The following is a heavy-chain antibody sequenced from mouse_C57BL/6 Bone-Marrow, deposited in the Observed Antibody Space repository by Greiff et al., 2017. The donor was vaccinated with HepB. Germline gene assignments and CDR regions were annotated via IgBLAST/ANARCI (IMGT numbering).Heavy chain of an antibody. V-gene: IGHV10-1*01. J-gene: IGHJ1*03. CDR2: IRSKSNNYAT. D-gene: IGHD1-1*01. CDR3: VRDYYGSSLDV. CDR1: GFSFNTYA. Sequence: EVNVVESGGGLVQPKGSLKLSCAASGFSFNTYAMNWVRQAPGKGLEWVARIRSKSNNYATYYADSVKDRFTISRDDSESMLYLQMNNLKTEDTAMYYCVRDYYGSSLDVWGTGTTVTVSS.